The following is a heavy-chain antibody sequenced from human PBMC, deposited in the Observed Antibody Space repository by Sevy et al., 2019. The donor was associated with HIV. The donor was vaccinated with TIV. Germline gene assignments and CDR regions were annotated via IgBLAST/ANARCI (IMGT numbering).Heavy chain of an antibody. CDR3: ASIGYSSGWYPKYYYYGMDV. Sequence: GGSLRLSCAASGFTFSSYSMNWVRQAPGKGLEWVSYISSSSSTIYYADSVKGRFTISRANAKNSLYLQMNSLRAEDTAVYYCASIGYSSGWYPKYYYYGMDVWGQGTTVTLSS. V-gene: IGHV3-48*01. J-gene: IGHJ6*02. D-gene: IGHD6-19*01. CDR1: GFTFSSYS. CDR2: ISSSSSTI.